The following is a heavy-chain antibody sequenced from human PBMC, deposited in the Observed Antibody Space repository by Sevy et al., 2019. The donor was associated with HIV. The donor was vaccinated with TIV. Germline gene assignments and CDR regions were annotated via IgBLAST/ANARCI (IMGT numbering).Heavy chain of an antibody. CDR2: INSDGSST. V-gene: IGHV3-74*01. CDR3: ARGLGRSDTYFDN. D-gene: IGHD7-27*01. Sequence: GGSLRLSCAASGFTFSSYWMHWVRQGPGKGLVWVSRINSDGSSTSYADFGKGRFTISRDSAKNTLYLRMHSLRAEDTAVYYCARGLGRSDTYFDNWGQGTLVTVSS. J-gene: IGHJ4*02. CDR1: GFTFSSYW.